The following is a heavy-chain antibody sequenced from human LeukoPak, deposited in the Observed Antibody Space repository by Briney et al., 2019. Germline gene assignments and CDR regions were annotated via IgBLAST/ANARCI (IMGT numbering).Heavy chain of an antibody. CDR2: ISSSGSTI. V-gene: IGHV3-48*03. CDR3: AKDFFDWLPIDY. J-gene: IGHJ4*02. Sequence: GGSLRLSCAASGFTFCSYEMNWVRQAPGKGLEWVSYISSSGSTIYYADSVKGRFTISRDNAKNSLYLQMNSLRAEDTAVYYCAKDFFDWLPIDYWGQGTLVTVSS. CDR1: GFTFCSYE. D-gene: IGHD3-9*01.